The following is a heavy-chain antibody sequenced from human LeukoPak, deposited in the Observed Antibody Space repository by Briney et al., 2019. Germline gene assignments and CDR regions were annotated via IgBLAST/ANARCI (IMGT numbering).Heavy chain of an antibody. CDR3: ARDSSGWYGKADY. CDR2: ISGSGGST. CDR1: GFTFSSYA. D-gene: IGHD6-19*01. J-gene: IGHJ4*02. Sequence: GGSLRLSCAASGFTFSSYAMSWVRQAPGKGLEWVSAISGSGGSTYYADSVKGRFTISRDNSKNTLYLQMNSLRAEDTAVYYCARDSSGWYGKADYWGQGTLVTVSS. V-gene: IGHV3-23*01.